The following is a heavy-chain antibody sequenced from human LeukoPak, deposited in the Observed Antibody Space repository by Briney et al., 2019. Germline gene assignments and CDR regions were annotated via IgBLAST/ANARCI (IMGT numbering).Heavy chain of an antibody. CDR2: MYYSGNI. CDR1: GGSISSSTYY. D-gene: IGHD5-12*01. J-gene: IGHJ4*02. V-gene: IGHV4-39*07. Sequence: SETLSLTCTVSGGSISSSTYYWGWIRQPPGKGLEWIGSMYYSGNIYYNPSLKSRVTISVDTSKNQLSLKLSSVTAADTAVYYCARGVDIVATTTNRYFDYWGQGTLVTVSS. CDR3: ARGVDIVATTTNRYFDY.